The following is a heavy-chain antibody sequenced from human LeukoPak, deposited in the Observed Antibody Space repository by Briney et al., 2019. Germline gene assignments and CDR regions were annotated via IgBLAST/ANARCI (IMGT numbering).Heavy chain of an antibody. CDR2: IYYSGRT. V-gene: IGHV4-59*01. Sequence: SETLSLTCSVSGGSISSYYWSWIRQPPGKGLEWIGYIYYSGRTNYNPSLKSRVTISVDTSKNQFSLKLSSVTAADTAVYYCASKYYYDSSGYYYWGQGTLVTVSS. J-gene: IGHJ4*02. D-gene: IGHD3-22*01. CDR3: ASKYYYDSSGYYY. CDR1: GGSISSYY.